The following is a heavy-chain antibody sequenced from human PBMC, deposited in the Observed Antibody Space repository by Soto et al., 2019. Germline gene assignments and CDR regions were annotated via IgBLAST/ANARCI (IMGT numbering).Heavy chain of an antibody. CDR2: IYPGDSDT. Sequence: GESLKISCKGSGYSFTSYWIGWVRQMPGKGLEWMGIIYPGDSDTRYSPSFQGQVTISADKSISTAYLQWSSLKASDTAMYYCARPGYCSGGSCYWDYWGQGTLVTVSS. CDR1: GYSFTSYW. J-gene: IGHJ4*02. D-gene: IGHD2-15*01. CDR3: ARPGYCSGGSCYWDY. V-gene: IGHV5-51*01.